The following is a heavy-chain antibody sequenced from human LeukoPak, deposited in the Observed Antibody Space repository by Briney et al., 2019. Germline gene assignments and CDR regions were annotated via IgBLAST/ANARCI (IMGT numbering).Heavy chain of an antibody. CDR3: ARDSGIAAAGSHVDY. CDR1: GFTFSSYS. J-gene: IGHJ4*02. CDR2: ISSSSYI. V-gene: IGHV3-21*01. Sequence: GGSLRLSCAASGFTFSSYSMNWVRQAPGKGLEWVSSISSSSYIYYADSVKGRFTISRDNAKNSLYLQMNSLRAEDTAVYYCARDSGIAAAGSHVDYWGQGTLVTVSS. D-gene: IGHD6-13*01.